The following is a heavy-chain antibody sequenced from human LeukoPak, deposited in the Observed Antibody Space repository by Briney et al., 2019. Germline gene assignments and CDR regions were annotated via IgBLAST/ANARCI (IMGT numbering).Heavy chain of an antibody. CDR2: IYYSGST. D-gene: IGHD2-21*01. CDR1: GGSIRSYY. Sequence: SETLSLTCTVSGGSIRSYYWSWIRQPPGKGLEWIGYIYYSGSTNYNPSLKSRVTISVDTSKNQLSLKLSSVTAADTAVYYCARDNSNLGDQPFDYWGQGTLVTVSS. J-gene: IGHJ4*02. CDR3: ARDNSNLGDQPFDY. V-gene: IGHV4-59*01.